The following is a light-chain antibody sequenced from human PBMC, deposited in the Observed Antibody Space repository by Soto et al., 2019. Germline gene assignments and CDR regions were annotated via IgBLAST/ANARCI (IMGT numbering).Light chain of an antibody. CDR1: TSNIGAPYD. CDR3: QSYDSSLSVSV. J-gene: IGLJ3*02. Sequence: QSVLTQPPSVSGAPGQRVTISCTGSTSNIGAPYDVHWYQQLPGTAPKLLIYANTNRPLGVPDRFSASKSGTSASLAITGPQAEDEAEYYCQSYDSSLSVSVFGGGTKLTVL. CDR2: ANT. V-gene: IGLV1-40*01.